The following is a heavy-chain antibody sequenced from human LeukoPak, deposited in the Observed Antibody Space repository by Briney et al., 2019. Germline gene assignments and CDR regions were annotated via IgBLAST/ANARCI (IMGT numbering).Heavy chain of an antibody. CDR1: GFTFSSYS. CDR3: ARLRRDSFGDIFDF. J-gene: IGHJ4*02. CDR2: IRQDGNEK. V-gene: IGHV3-7*01. Sequence: QPGGSLRLSCAASGFTFSSYSMTWVRQAPGKRLEWVGNIRQDGNEKYSLDSVKGRFTVSRDNAKNSLFLQMNSLRAEDTAVYHCARLRRDSFGDIFDFWGQGTLVTVSS. D-gene: IGHD4-17*01.